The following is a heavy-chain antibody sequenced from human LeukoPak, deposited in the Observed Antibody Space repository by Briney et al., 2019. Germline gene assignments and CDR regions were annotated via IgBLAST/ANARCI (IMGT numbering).Heavy chain of an antibody. V-gene: IGHV4-59*12. CDR2: IYFIGTP. Sequence: SETLSLTCSVSGGSISSNHWSWIRQPPGKAPEWIGNIYFIGTPNYNPSLKSRVTISVDTSKNHLSLRVNSVTPEDTAVYYCARDRGAGIAAAGTFDYWGQGTLVTVSS. J-gene: IGHJ4*02. D-gene: IGHD6-13*01. CDR3: ARDRGAGIAAAGTFDY. CDR1: GGSISSNH.